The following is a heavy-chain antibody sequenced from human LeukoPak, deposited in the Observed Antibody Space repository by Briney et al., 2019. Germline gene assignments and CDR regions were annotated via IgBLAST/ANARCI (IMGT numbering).Heavy chain of an antibody. CDR2: IKSKTDGRTT. J-gene: IGHJ6*03. CDR3: KVGGYDSYYYYYYMDV. Sequence: RGSLRLSCAASGFTFSNAWMSWVRQAPGKGLEWLCRIKSKTDGRTTDYAAPVKGRFTISRDDSKNTLYLQMNSMKTEDTAVYYCKVGGYDSYYYYYYMDVWGQGTTVTVS. V-gene: IGHV3-15*01. D-gene: IGHD5-12*01. CDR1: GFTFSNAW.